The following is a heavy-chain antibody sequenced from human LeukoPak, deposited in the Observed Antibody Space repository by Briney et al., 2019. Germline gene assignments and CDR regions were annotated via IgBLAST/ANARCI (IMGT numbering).Heavy chain of an antibody. CDR1: GGSINSYY. CDR3: ARRSYLDSSSSNWFDP. V-gene: IGHV4-59*01. J-gene: IGHJ5*02. Sequence: SETLSLTCTVSGGSINSYYWSWIRQPPGKGLEWIGYIYYSGSTNYNPSLKSRVTISVDTSKNQFSLKLSSVTAADTAVYYCARRSYLDSSSSNWFDPWGQGTLVTVSS. D-gene: IGHD6-13*01. CDR2: IYYSGST.